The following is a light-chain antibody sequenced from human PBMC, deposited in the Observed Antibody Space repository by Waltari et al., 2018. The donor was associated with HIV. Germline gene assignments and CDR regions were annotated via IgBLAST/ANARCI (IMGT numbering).Light chain of an antibody. V-gene: IGKV2D-29*01. CDR3: MQTIQPAYT. Sequence: VVVPLTPFSLSVIAGQPPPISYKSSQSLLHRDRKTYLYWYLQKSGQPPQLLIYGVSNRVSGVPARFSGSGSGADFTLKISRVQLDDVGVYYCMQTIQPAYTFGEGTKLEIK. J-gene: IGKJ2*01. CDR2: GVS. CDR1: QSLLHRDRKTY.